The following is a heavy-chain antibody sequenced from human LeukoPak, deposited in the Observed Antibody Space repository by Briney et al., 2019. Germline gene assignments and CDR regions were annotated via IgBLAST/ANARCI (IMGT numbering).Heavy chain of an antibody. CDR3: ARDNYGSGNTFDY. J-gene: IGHJ4*02. D-gene: IGHD3-10*01. Sequence: SETLSLTCTVSGGSISSGGYYWSWIRQHPGKGLEWIGYIYYSGSTYYNPSLKSRVTISVDTSKNQFSLKLSSVTAADTAVYYCARDNYGSGNTFDYWGQGTLVTVSS. CDR2: IYYSGST. V-gene: IGHV4-31*03. CDR1: GGSISSGGYY.